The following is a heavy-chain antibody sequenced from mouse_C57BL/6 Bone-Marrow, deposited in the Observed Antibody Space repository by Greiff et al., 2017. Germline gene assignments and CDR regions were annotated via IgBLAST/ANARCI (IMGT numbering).Heavy chain of an antibody. CDR3: ARLGSNYGGYYFDY. D-gene: IGHD2-5*01. CDR2: LNPSSGYT. CDR1: GYTFTSYT. Sequence: VQLQQSGAKLARPGASVKMSCKASGYTFTSYTMHWVTQRPGQGLEWIGYLNPSSGYTKYNQKFKDKATLTADTSSSTAYMQLSSLTSEDAAVYYCARLGSNYGGYYFDYWGQGTTLTVSS. J-gene: IGHJ2*01. V-gene: IGHV1-4*01.